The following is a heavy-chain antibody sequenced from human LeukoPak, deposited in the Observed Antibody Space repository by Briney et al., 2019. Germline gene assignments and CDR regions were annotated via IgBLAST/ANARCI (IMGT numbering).Heavy chain of an antibody. CDR1: GGSISSYY. CDR2: IYYSGST. J-gene: IGHJ4*02. CDR3: ARTVYCTNGVCYLFDY. Sequence: ETLSLTCTVSGGSISSYYWSWIRQPPGKGLEWIGYIYYSGSTYYNPSLKSRVTISVDTSKNQFSLKLSSVTAADTAVYYCARTVYCTNGVCYLFDYWGQGTLVTVSS. V-gene: IGHV4-59*06. D-gene: IGHD2-8*01.